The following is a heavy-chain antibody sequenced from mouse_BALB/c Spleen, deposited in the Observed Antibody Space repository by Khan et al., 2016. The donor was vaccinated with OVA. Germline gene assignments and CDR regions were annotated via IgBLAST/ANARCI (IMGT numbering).Heavy chain of an antibody. CDR3: AKANYYGYCFDY. Sequence: EVQLVESGPGLVKPSQSLSLTCTVTGYSITSGYAWNWIRQFPGNKLEWMGYISYSGVTSYNPSLKSRISFTRDTYKNQFFLKLNSLATEDTTTYYGAKANYYGYCFDYWGQGTTLTVSS. CDR1: GYSITSGYA. CDR2: ISYSGVT. J-gene: IGHJ2*01. V-gene: IGHV3-2*02. D-gene: IGHD1-1*01.